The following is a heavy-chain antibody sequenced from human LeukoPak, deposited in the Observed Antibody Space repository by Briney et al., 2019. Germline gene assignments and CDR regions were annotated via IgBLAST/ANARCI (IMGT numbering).Heavy chain of an antibody. V-gene: IGHV1-18*01. CDR3: ARVPTVPYYYGMDV. CDR1: GYTFTSYG. CDR2: ISAYNGNT. J-gene: IGHJ6*02. Sequence: ASVKVSCKASGYTFTSYGISWVRQAPGQGLEWMGWISAYNGNTNYAQKLQGRVTMTTDTSTSTAYMELRSLRSDDTAVYYCARVPTVPYYYGMDVWGQGTTVTVSS. D-gene: IGHD4-17*01.